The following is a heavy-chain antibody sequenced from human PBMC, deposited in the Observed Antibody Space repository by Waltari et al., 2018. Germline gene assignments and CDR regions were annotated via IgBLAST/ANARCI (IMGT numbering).Heavy chain of an antibody. CDR1: GITFSNYA. Sequence: EVQLLESGGDLVQPGGSLRLSCVASGITFSNYAINWVRLAPGTGREWVAAITVGDDTYYADSVKGRFTISRDTSKDTVHLQMNGLRAEDTAVYYCATPFYNWDDPLHSWGQGTLVTVSS. CDR2: ITVGDDT. CDR3: ATPFYNWDDPLHS. J-gene: IGHJ4*02. V-gene: IGHV3-23*01. D-gene: IGHD1-20*01.